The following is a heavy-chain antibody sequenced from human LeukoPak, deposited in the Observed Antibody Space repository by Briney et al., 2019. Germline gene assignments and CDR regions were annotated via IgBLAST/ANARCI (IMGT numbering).Heavy chain of an antibody. CDR3: ARATADQRWGDGYNYVDY. D-gene: IGHD5-24*01. CDR2: IYYSGRN. CDR1: GGSISSYS. Sequence: SSQTLSLTCNVSGGSISSYSWTWIRQPPGKGLEWIGPIYYSGRNNYNPSLRSRVTISVDTSRNQFSLRLRSVTAADSAVYYCARATADQRWGDGYNYVDYWGQGTLVTVSS. V-gene: IGHV4-59*01. J-gene: IGHJ4*02.